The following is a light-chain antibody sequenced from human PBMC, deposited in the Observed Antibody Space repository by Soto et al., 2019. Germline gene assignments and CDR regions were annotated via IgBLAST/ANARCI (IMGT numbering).Light chain of an antibody. J-gene: IGLJ2*01. CDR3: SSYASSNIQV. CDR2: DVS. V-gene: IGLV2-14*01. CDR1: SSDVGGYNY. Sequence: QSALTQPASVSGSPGQSITVSCIGTSSDVGGYNYVSWYQQHPGKAPKLMIHDVSDRPSGVSNRFSGSKSGNTASLTISGLQAEDEAYYYCSSYASSNIQVFGGGTKLTVL.